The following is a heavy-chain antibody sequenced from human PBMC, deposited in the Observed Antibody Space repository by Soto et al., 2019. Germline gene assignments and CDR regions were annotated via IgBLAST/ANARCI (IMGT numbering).Heavy chain of an antibody. CDR2: ISGSGADT. V-gene: IGHV3-23*01. D-gene: IGHD1-26*01. J-gene: IGHJ2*01. CDR3: AKDRMRSYYGLDCYFDL. Sequence: QLLESGGTLEQTGGSLKLSCAASGFTFNDYALSWVRQAPGKGLEWVSAISGSGADTSYADSVRGRFTVSRDNSKNTIYLRMDSLGPEDTAVYYCAKDRMRSYYGLDCYFDLWGRGTLVTVSS. CDR1: GFTFNDYA.